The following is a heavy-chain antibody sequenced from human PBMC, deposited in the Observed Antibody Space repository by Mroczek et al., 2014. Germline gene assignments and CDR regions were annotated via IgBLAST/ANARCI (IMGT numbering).Heavy chain of an antibody. D-gene: IGHD6-13*01. V-gene: IGHV3-30*18. CDR2: ISYDGSNK. J-gene: IGHJ4*02. Sequence: QVQLQESGGGVVQPGRSLRLSCAVSGFTFSSYGMHWVRQAPGKGLEWVAVISYDGSNKYYADSVKGRFTISRDNSKNTLYLQMNSLRAEDTAVYYCAKDGPSSSWGDYWGQGTLVTVSS. CDR3: AKDGPSSSWGDY. CDR1: GFTFSSYG.